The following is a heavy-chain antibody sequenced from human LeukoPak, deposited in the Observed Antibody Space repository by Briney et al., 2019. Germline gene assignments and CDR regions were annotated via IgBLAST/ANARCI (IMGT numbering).Heavy chain of an antibody. V-gene: IGHV4-4*07. Sequence: SETLSLTCTVSGGSISSYYWSWIRQPAGKGLEWIGRIYTSGSTNYNPSLKSRVTMSVDTSKNQFSLKLSSVTAADTAVYYCARVDPYSSSWPHFDYWGQGTLVTVSS. J-gene: IGHJ4*02. CDR2: IYTSGST. CDR3: ARVDPYSSSWPHFDY. D-gene: IGHD6-13*01. CDR1: GGSISSYY.